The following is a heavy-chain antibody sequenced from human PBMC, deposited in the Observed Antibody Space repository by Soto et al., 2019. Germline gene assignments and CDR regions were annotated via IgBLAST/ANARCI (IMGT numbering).Heavy chain of an antibody. Sequence: QVELVQSGAEVKKPGASVKVSCKAPGYTFTSFDINWVRQATGQGLEWMGWMNPNSGNTGYAQKFQGRVTMTRNTSIRTAYMELSSLSSEDTAVYYCARAYTWGVAVAGTWGQGTLVTVSS. D-gene: IGHD6-19*01. J-gene: IGHJ4*02. CDR2: MNPNSGNT. V-gene: IGHV1-8*01. CDR3: ARAYTWGVAVAGT. CDR1: GYTFTSFD.